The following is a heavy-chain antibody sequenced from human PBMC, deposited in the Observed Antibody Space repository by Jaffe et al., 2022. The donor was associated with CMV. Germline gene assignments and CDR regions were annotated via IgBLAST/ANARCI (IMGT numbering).Heavy chain of an antibody. V-gene: IGHV4-34*01. CDR1: GGSFSGYY. CDR2: INHSGST. D-gene: IGHD3-10*01. CDR3: ARDVLAPGYGSGRYNYFDY. Sequence: QVQLQQWGAGLLKPSETLSLTCAVYGGSFSGYYWSWIRQPPGKGLEWIGEINHSGSTNYNPSLKSRVTISVDTSKNQFSLKLSSVTAADTAVYYCARDVLAPGYGSGRYNYFDYWGQGTLVTVSS. J-gene: IGHJ4*02.